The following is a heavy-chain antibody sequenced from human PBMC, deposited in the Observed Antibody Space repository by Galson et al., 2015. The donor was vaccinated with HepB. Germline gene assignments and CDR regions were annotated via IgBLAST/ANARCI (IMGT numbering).Heavy chain of an antibody. CDR2: ISYDGSNK. J-gene: IGHJ4*02. CDR1: GFTFSSYA. D-gene: IGHD3-22*01. V-gene: IGHV3-30*04. CDR3: ARSHPHYYDSSGYMDY. Sequence: SLRLSCAASGFTFSSYAMHWVRQAPGKGLEWVAVISYDGSNKYYADSVKGRFTISRDNSKNTLYLQMNSLRAEDTAVYYCARSHPHYYDSSGYMDYWGQGTLVTVSS.